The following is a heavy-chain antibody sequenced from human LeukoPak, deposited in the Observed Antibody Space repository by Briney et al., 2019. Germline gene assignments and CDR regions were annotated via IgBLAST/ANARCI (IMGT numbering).Heavy chain of an antibody. CDR2: INHSGST. CDR1: GGSFSGYY. D-gene: IGHD6-19*01. CDR3: ARGNGSGWTFDY. V-gene: IGHV4-34*01. J-gene: IGHJ4*02. Sequence: SETLSLTCAVYGGSFSGYYWTWIRQPPGKGLGWMGEINHSGSTNYNPSLKSRVTISVDTSKNQFSLKLSSVTAADTAVYYCARGNGSGWTFDYWGQGTLVTVSS.